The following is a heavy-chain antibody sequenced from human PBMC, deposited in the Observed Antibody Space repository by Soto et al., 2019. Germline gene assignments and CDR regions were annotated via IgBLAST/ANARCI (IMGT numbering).Heavy chain of an antibody. V-gene: IGHV1-18*01. D-gene: IGHD1-1*01. CDR1: GFSFSTYG. CDR2: ISAYNGKT. Sequence: QVQLVQSGAEVRKPGASVKVSCKISGFSFSTYGFSWVRQAPGQGPEWMGWISAYNGKTNYAQKFQDRVTMTTDTSTTTVDLEVRRLTSDDTAIYYCERGGLGKPLGRVTFDYWGQGTLVIVSS. J-gene: IGHJ4*02. CDR3: ERGGLGKPLGRVTFDY.